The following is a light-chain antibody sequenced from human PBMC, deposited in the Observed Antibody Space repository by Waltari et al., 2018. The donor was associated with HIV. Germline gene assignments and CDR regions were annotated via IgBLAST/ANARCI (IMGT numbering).Light chain of an antibody. CDR2: GAS. V-gene: IGKV3-20*01. Sequence: EIVLTQSPGTLSLSPGERATLSCRASQSVSNTYLAWYQQKPGQAPRLLIYGASSRATGIPDRFGGSGSGTDFTLTISRLEPEDFAVYYCQQYGSSPGTFGQGTKVEIK. CDR1: QSVSNTY. CDR3: QQYGSSPGT. J-gene: IGKJ1*01.